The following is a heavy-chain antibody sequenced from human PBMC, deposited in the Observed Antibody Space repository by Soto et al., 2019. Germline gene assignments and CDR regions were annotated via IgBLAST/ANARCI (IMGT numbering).Heavy chain of an antibody. Sequence: EVQLLESGGGLVQPGESLRLSCAASGFTFSIYAMMWVRQSPGKGQEWVAGMTGSGGVIRYADSVKGRFTISKDNSKNTLYLQMNSLRAEDTAMYYCAKDAVYGDGLWLAANWGQGTLVTVSS. CDR1: GFTFSIYA. J-gene: IGHJ4*02. V-gene: IGHV3-23*01. CDR3: AKDAVYGDGLWLAAN. D-gene: IGHD2-21*02. CDR2: MTGSGGVI.